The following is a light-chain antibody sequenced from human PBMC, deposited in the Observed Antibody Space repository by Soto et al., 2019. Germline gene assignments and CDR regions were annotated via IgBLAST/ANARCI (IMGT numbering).Light chain of an antibody. Sequence: DIRMTQSPSALSASMEPRVTISCRASQCIGNILAWYQHKQGNVPKLLIYAASTLQSGGPSRFSGSGSGTDFTLTISDLQPEDVATYFCHRYNSFPLTFGGGTQVDI. J-gene: IGKJ4*01. CDR1: QCIGNI. V-gene: IGKV1-27*01. CDR2: AAS. CDR3: HRYNSFPLT.